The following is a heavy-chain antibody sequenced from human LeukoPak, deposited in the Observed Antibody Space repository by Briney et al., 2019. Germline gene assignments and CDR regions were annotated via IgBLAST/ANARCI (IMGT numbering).Heavy chain of an antibody. J-gene: IGHJ4*02. CDR1: GGSLSRGGDY. D-gene: IGHD1-1*01. CDR2: TYYGGST. CDR3: VHWKGAYTVDY. Sequence: SETLSLTCTVSGGSLSRGGDYWTWIRQHPGKGMEWIGYTYYGGSTYYNPSLKSRGTISIDTSKNQFSLKLTSVTAADTALYYSVHWKGAYTVDYWGQGALVTVSS. V-gene: IGHV4-31*03.